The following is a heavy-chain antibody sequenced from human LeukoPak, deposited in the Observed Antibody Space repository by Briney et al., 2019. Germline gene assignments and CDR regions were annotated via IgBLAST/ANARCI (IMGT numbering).Heavy chain of an antibody. V-gene: IGHV4-59*01. CDR1: GGSMSSYY. J-gene: IGHJ2*01. D-gene: IGHD3-10*01. Sequence: PSETLSLTCSVSGGSMSSYYWSWVQQPPGKGLEWVGYIYHSGSTNYNPSLKNRVTISVDTSKNQFSLKLSSVTAADTAVYYCARRNYGGNSGRYWYFDLWGRGTLVTVSS. CDR3: ARRNYGGNSGRYWYFDL. CDR2: IYHSGST.